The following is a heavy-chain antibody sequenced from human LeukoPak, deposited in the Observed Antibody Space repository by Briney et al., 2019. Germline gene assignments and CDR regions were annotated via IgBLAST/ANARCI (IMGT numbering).Heavy chain of an antibody. D-gene: IGHD1-1*01. V-gene: IGHV4-59*08. Sequence: SETLSLTCTVSGGSIGSYYWTWIRQAPGKGLEWIGDIFYSGTTNYNPSLKSRLTISVNTSKNQFSLKLPSVTAADTAVYFCARQVARTAPVGYWGQGTLVTVSS. CDR1: GGSIGSYY. J-gene: IGHJ4*02. CDR3: ARQVARTAPVGY. CDR2: IFYSGTT.